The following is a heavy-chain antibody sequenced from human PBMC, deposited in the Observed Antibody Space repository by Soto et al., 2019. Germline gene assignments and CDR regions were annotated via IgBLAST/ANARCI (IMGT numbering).Heavy chain of an antibody. CDR2: ISGSGATT. D-gene: IGHD1-26*01. V-gene: IGHV3-23*01. J-gene: IGHJ4*02. CDR3: VRDEVGVGIDY. CDR1: GFTFSGYA. Sequence: GGSLRLSCAASGFTFSGYAMTWVRQASGKGLEWVSAISGSGATTYYADSVKGRFTISRDNAMNTVYLQMNSLRAEDTAVYYCVRDEVGVGIDYWGLGTLVTVSS.